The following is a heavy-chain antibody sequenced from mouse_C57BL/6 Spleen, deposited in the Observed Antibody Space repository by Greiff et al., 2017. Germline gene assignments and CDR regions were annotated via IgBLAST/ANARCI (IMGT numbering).Heavy chain of an antibody. V-gene: IGHV5-17*01. Sequence: EVHLVESGGGLVKPGGSLKLSCAASGFTFSDYGMHWVRQAPEKGLEWVAYISSGSSTIYYADTVKGRFTISRDNAKNTLFLQMTSLRSEDTAMXYCAKQGIPEYDAMDYWGQGTSVTVSS. CDR3: AKQGIPEYDAMDY. D-gene: IGHD5-1-1*01. CDR1: GFTFSDYG. CDR2: ISSGSSTI. J-gene: IGHJ4*01.